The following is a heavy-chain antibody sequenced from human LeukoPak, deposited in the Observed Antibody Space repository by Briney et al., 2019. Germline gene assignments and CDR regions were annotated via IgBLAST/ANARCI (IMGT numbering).Heavy chain of an antibody. D-gene: IGHD5-24*01. Sequence: SETLSLTCAVYGGSFSGNYWNWIRQPPGKGLEWIGEINQSGSTNYNPSLKSRVTISVDKSKNQFSLKLSSVTAADTAVYYCAREDGYNYAFDIWGQGTMVTVSS. CDR3: AREDGYNYAFDI. CDR1: GGSFSGNY. CDR2: INQSGST. J-gene: IGHJ3*02. V-gene: IGHV4-34*01.